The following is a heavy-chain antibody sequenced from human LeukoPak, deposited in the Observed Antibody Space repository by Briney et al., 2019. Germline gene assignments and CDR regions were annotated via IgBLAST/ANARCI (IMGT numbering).Heavy chain of an antibody. J-gene: IGHJ4*02. V-gene: IGHV1-58*02. CDR1: GFTFTSSA. CDR3: AAYDFWSYSFDY. Sequence: SVKVSCKASGFTFTSSAMQWVRQARGQRLEWIGWIVVGSGNTNYAQKFQERVTITRDMSTSTAYMELSSLRSEDTAVYYWAAYDFWSYSFDYWGQGTLVTVSS. D-gene: IGHD3-3*01. CDR2: IVVGSGNT.